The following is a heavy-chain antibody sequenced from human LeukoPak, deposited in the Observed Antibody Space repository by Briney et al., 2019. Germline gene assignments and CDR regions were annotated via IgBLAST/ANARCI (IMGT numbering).Heavy chain of an antibody. J-gene: IGHJ4*02. D-gene: IGHD6-19*01. CDR2: ISSSGITI. V-gene: IGHV3-11*04. CDR1: GFTFSDYY. Sequence: KAGGSLRLSCAASGFTFSDYYMSWIRQAPGKGLEWVSYISSSGITIYYADSVKGRFTISRDNAKNSLYLQMNSLRAEDTAVYYCARDLYSSGWYAYYWGQGTLVTVSS. CDR3: ARDLYSSGWYAYY.